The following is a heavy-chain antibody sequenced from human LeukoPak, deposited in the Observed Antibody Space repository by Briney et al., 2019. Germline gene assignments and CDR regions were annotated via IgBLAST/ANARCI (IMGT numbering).Heavy chain of an antibody. D-gene: IGHD4-17*01. CDR3: AREHSGDENYYYYMDV. V-gene: IGHV4-38-2*02. Sequence: SSETLSLTCAVSGYSISSGYYWGWIRQPPGKGLEWIGSIYHSGSTYYNPPLKSRVTISVDTSKNQFSLKLSSVTAADTAVYYCAREHSGDENYYYYMDVWGKGTTVTVSS. CDR1: GYSISSGYY. CDR2: IYHSGST. J-gene: IGHJ6*03.